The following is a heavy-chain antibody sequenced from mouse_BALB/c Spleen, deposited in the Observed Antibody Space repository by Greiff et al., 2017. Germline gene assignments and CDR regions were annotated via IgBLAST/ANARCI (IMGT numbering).Heavy chain of an antibody. J-gene: IGHJ2*01. CDR3: ARGGIIGTTSLDY. CDR1: GFTFSDYY. V-gene: IGHV5-4*02. Sequence: EVKLQESGGGLVKPGGSLKLSCAASGFTFSDYYMYWVRQTPEKRLEWVATISDGGSYTYYPDSVKGRFTISRDNAKNNLYLQMSSLKSEDTAMYYCARGGIIGTTSLDYWGQGTTLTVSS. D-gene: IGHD2-14*01. CDR2: ISDGGSYT.